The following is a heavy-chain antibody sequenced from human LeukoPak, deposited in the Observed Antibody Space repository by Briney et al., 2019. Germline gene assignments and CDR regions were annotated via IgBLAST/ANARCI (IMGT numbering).Heavy chain of an antibody. CDR1: GFIFSTYW. CDR2: IKQDGGDK. CDR3: ARSGKIYFDWLLDY. D-gene: IGHD3-9*01. J-gene: IGHJ4*02. V-gene: IGHV3-7*01. Sequence: GGSLRLSCAASGFIFSTYWMTWVRQAPGKGLEWVADIKQDGGDKYYVDSVKGRFTISRDNAKNSVYLQMNSLRAEDTAVYYCARSGKIYFDWLLDYWGQGTLVTVSS.